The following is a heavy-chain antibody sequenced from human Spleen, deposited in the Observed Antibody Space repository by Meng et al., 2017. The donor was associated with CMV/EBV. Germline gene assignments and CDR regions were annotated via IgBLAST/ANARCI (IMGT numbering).Heavy chain of an antibody. D-gene: IGHD1-14*01. Sequence: ASVKVSCKASGYTFINYYMHWVRQAPGQGLEWMGIFNPNGGTTAYAQKFQGRVTMTGDTSTSTAYMELNSLTSEDTAMYYCAAKIDITYFDSWGQGTLVTSPQ. CDR3: AAKIDITYFDS. CDR2: FNPNGGTT. J-gene: IGHJ4*02. V-gene: IGHV1-46*01. CDR1: GYTFINYY.